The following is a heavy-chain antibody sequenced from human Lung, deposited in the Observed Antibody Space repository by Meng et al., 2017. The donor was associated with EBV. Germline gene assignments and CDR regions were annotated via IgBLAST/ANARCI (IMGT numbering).Heavy chain of an antibody. Sequence: HGHPRESGPGLGKPSQTLSLTCTVSGSSISSGGYYWSWIRQHPGKGLEWIGYIHDSGSTYYNPSLKSRVTISADTSKNQFSLKLSSVTAADTAVYYCARASYGSGSPLGESWFDPWGQGTLVTVSS. CDR3: ARASYGSGSPLGESWFDP. V-gene: IGHV4-31*03. D-gene: IGHD3-10*01. CDR2: IHDSGST. J-gene: IGHJ5*02. CDR1: GSSISSGGYY.